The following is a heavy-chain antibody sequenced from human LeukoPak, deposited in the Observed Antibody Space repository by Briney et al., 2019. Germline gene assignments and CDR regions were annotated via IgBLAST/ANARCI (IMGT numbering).Heavy chain of an antibody. CDR2: IIPILGIA. CDR1: GGTFSSYT. J-gene: IGHJ3*02. Sequence: GASVKVSCKASGGTFSSYTISWVRQAPGQGLEWMGRIIPILGIANYAQKFQGRVTVTADKSTSTAYMELSSLRSEDTAVYYCSRGGGGSYFTFDIWGQGTMVTVSS. D-gene: IGHD1-26*01. V-gene: IGHV1-69*02. CDR3: SRGGGGSYFTFDI.